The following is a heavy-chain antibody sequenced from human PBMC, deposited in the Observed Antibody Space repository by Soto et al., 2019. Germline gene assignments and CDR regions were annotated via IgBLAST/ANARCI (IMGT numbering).Heavy chain of an antibody. J-gene: IGHJ1*01. Sequence: QVQVVQSGAEVKKPGSSVKISCKASGRIFSSFPTSWVRQVPGQGLEWMGGVISASGSVTYAPTFQGRVTMTAVNSAGIGYMELTSLTSEYTAIYYWARVGSRDAYNSVLDQWGPGTMVTVSS. CDR1: GRIFSSFP. CDR3: ARVGSRDAYNSVLDQ. V-gene: IGHV1-69*06. CDR2: VISASGSV. D-gene: IGHD1-1*01.